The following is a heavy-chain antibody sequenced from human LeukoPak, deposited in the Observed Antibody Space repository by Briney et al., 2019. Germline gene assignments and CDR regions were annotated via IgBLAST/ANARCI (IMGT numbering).Heavy chain of an antibody. CDR3: ARGRGYSYGPTIYYMDV. V-gene: IGHV1-8*01. Sequence: ASVKVSCKASGYTFTSYDINWVRQATGQGLEWMGWMNPNSGNTGYAQKFQGRVTMTRNTSISTAYMELSSLRSEDTAVYYCARGRGYSYGPTIYYMDVWGKGTTVTVSS. CDR2: MNPNSGNT. CDR1: GYTFTSYD. J-gene: IGHJ6*03. D-gene: IGHD5-18*01.